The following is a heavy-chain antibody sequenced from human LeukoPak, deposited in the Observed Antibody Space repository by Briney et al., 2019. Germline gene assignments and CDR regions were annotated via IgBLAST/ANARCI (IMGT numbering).Heavy chain of an antibody. CDR1: GGSFSGFY. Sequence: SETLSLTCAVYGGSFSGFYWSWIRQFPGKGLEWIGEINHSGNTNYNPSLKRRVTISVDTSKNQFSLNLSSVTAADTAVYYCVREPSGYCSSTSCYFYYYMDVWGKGTTVTVSS. D-gene: IGHD2-2*01. J-gene: IGHJ6*03. CDR2: INHSGNT. V-gene: IGHV4-34*01. CDR3: VREPSGYCSSTSCYFYYYMDV.